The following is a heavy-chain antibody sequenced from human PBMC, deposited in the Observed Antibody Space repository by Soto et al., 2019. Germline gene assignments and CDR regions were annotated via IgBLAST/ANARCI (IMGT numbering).Heavy chain of an antibody. V-gene: IGHV4-34*01. D-gene: IGHD5-18*01. J-gene: IGHJ4*02. Sequence: SETLSLTCAVYGGSFSGYYWSWIRQPPGEGLEWIGEINHSGSTNYNPSLKSRVTISVDTSKNQFSLKLSSVTAADTAVYYCASKSDTALDYWGQGTLVT. CDR1: GGSFSGYY. CDR3: ASKSDTALDY. CDR2: INHSGST.